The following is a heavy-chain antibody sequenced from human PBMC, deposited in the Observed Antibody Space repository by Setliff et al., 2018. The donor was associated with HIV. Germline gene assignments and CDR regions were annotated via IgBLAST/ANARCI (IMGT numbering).Heavy chain of an antibody. V-gene: IGHV4-4*09. J-gene: IGHJ4*02. CDR2: IYTTGST. D-gene: IGHD6-13*01. CDR3: ARVYSRSWFFFDH. CDR1: GDSISNYY. Sequence: SETLSLTCTVSGDSISNYYWSWVRQPPGKGLEWIGYIYTTGSTNYNPSLKSRVTMSVDTSKNQFSLKLTSVTAADTAVYYCARVYSRSWFFFDHWGQGILVTVSS.